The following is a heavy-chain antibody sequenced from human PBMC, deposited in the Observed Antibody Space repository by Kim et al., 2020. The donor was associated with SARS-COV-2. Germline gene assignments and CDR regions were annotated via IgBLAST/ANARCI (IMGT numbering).Heavy chain of an antibody. J-gene: IGHJ4*02. CDR2: IYNSGST. D-gene: IGHD6-19*01. CDR3: ARHRGTYNSGWYYFDY. V-gene: IGHV4-59*08. Sequence: SETLSLTCTVSGGSISSYYWSWIRQPPGKGLEWIGYIYNSGSTNYNPSLKSRVTISADTSKSQFSLKLSSVTAADTAVYYCARHRGTYNSGWYYFDYWGQGTLVTVSS. CDR1: GGSISSYY.